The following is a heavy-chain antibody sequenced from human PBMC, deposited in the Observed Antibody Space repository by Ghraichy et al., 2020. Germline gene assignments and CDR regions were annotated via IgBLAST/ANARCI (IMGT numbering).Heavy chain of an antibody. D-gene: IGHD3-3*01. V-gene: IGHV3-15*01. CDR1: GFTFSNAW. J-gene: IGHJ4*02. Sequence: GESLNISCAASGFTFSNAWMSWVRQAPGKGLEWVGRIKSKTDGGTTDYAAPVKGRFTISRDDSKNTLYLQMNSLKTEDTAVYYCTTANFLEWLLPFDYWGQGTLVTVSS. CDR2: IKSKTDGGTT. CDR3: TTANFLEWLLPFDY.